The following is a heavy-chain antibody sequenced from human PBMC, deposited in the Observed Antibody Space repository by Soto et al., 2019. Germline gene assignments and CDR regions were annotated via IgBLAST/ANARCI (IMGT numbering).Heavy chain of an antibody. D-gene: IGHD3-22*01. CDR1: GFTFSSYA. CDR3: ARPTVGITMRLVAFDI. CDR2: ISYDGSDK. V-gene: IGHV3-30-3*01. J-gene: IGHJ3*02. Sequence: QAKLVESGGGVVQPGRSLRLSCVGSGFTFSSYAMHWVRQAPGKGLEWVAVISYDGSDKYYADSVKGRFTLSRDKSKHTLYLQMNSLRTEDTTVYYCARPTVGITMRLVAFDIWGQGTMVTVSS.